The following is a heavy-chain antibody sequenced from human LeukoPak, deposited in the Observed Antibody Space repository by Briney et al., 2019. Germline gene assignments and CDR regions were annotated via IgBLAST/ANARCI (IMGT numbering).Heavy chain of an antibody. Sequence: GGSLRLSCVASGFTFNNYAMSWVRQTPGRGLEWVSAMSGSGTSTYYVDSVKGRFTISRDTSKSTVYLQMNSLRAEDTALYYCAKDRYYDFWSGYYIGDNWGQGTLVTVSS. D-gene: IGHD3-3*01. CDR3: AKDRYYDFWSGYYIGDN. CDR2: MSGSGTST. V-gene: IGHV3-23*01. J-gene: IGHJ4*02. CDR1: GFTFNNYA.